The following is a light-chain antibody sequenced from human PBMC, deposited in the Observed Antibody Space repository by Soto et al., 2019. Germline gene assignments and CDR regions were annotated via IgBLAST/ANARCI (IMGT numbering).Light chain of an antibody. V-gene: IGKV1-5*01. CDR3: QPPRAYPST. CDR1: QSISSW. CDR2: DAS. J-gene: IGKJ4*01. Sequence: DFQRTTSPSTRSSSLGAGVPITCRASQSISSWLAGYQQKPGKARKLLIYDASTLQSGVPSRFSGSGSGTDFTLTISSLKAEDFASYYCQPPRAYPSTVGGGTNVEI.